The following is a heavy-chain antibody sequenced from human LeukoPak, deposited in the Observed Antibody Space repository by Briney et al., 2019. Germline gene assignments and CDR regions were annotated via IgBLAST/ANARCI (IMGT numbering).Heavy chain of an antibody. V-gene: IGHV3-21*01. CDR1: GFSFSSYS. Sequence: PGGSLRLSCAASGFSFSSYSTNWVRQAPGKGLEWVSSISSSSSYIYYADSVKGRFTISRDNAKNSLYLQMNSLRAEDTAVYYCARVSHSGSYYFDYWGQGTLVTVSS. D-gene: IGHD1-26*01. CDR2: ISSSSSYI. J-gene: IGHJ4*02. CDR3: ARVSHSGSYYFDY.